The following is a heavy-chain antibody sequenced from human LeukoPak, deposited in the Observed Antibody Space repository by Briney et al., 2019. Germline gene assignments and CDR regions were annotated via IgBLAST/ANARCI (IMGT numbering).Heavy chain of an antibody. CDR1: GFTFSNAW. J-gene: IGHJ4*02. Sequence: GGSLRLSCAASGFTFSNAWMSWVRQAPGKGLEWVGRIKSKTDGGTADYAAPVKGRFTISRDDSKNTLYLQMNSLKTEDTAVYYCTTEDYYGSGSFDYWGQGTLVTVSS. CDR2: IKSKTDGGTA. D-gene: IGHD3-10*01. CDR3: TTEDYYGSGSFDY. V-gene: IGHV3-15*01.